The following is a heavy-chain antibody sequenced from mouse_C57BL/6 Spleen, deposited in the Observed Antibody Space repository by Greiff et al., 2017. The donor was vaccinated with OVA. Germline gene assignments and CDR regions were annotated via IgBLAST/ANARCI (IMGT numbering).Heavy chain of an antibody. D-gene: IGHD2-12*01. Sequence: EVQLVESGEGLVKPGGSLKLSCAASGFTFSSYAMSWVRQTPEKRLEWVAYISSGGDYIYYADTVKGRFTISRDNARNTLYLQMSSLKSGDTAMYYCTRDKGPYDGDYYAMDYWGQGTSVTVSS. CDR3: TRDKGPYDGDYYAMDY. CDR1: GFTFSSYA. V-gene: IGHV5-9-1*02. J-gene: IGHJ4*01. CDR2: ISSGGDYI.